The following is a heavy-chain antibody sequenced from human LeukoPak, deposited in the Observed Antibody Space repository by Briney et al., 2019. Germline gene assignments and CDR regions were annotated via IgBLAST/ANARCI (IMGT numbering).Heavy chain of an antibody. CDR2: INPNSGGT. D-gene: IGHD2-15*01. CDR3: ARTQDPPDYGDY. V-gene: IGHV1-2*02. Sequence: ASVKVSCKVSGYTLTELSMHWVRQAPGQGLEWMGWINPNSGGTNYAQKFQGRVTMTRDTSTSTAYMELSRLRSDDTAVYYCARTQDPPDYGDYWGQGTLVTVSS. CDR1: GYTLTELS. J-gene: IGHJ4*02.